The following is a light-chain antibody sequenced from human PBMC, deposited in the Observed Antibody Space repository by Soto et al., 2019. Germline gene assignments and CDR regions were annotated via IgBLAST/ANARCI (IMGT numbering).Light chain of an antibody. CDR2: EVS. Sequence: QSALTQPASVSGSPGQSITISCTGTSSDVGGYNYVSWYQQHPGKAPKLMIYEVSNRPSGVSNRFSGSKSANTASLTISGLSAEDEADYYCSSYTSTTLYVFGTGTKVTVL. CDR3: SSYTSTTLYV. CDR1: SSDVGGYNY. J-gene: IGLJ1*01. V-gene: IGLV2-14*01.